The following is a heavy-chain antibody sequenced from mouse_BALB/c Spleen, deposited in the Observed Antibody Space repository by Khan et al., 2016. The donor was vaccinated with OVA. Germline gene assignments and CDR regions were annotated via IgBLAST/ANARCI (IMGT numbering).Heavy chain of an antibody. CDR1: GFSLANYG. CDR3: ARQTYYHYYIMDY. J-gene: IGHJ4*01. CDR2: IWSDGTT. V-gene: IGHV2-6-1*01. Sequence: QVQLKQSGPGLVAPSQSLSITCTISGFSLANYGVHWVRQPPGKGLEWLVVIWSDGTTTYTSALKSRLSISRDNSKSQVFLNMNSLQTDDTAMYYCARQTYYHYYIMDYWGQGTSVTVSS. D-gene: IGHD2-10*01.